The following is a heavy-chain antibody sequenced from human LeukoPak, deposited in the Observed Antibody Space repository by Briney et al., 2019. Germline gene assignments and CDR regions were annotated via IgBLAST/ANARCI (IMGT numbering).Heavy chain of an antibody. D-gene: IGHD3-10*01. V-gene: IGHV3-23*01. Sequence: WGSLRLSCAASGFTFSSYGMSWVRQAPGKGLEWVSAISGSGGSTYYADSVKGRFTFSRDNSKNTLYLQMNSLRAEDTAVYYCARIRFGESYAPKSYYYYYMDVWGKGTTVTISS. CDR3: ARIRFGESYAPKSYYYYYMDV. CDR2: ISGSGGST. J-gene: IGHJ6*03. CDR1: GFTFSSYG.